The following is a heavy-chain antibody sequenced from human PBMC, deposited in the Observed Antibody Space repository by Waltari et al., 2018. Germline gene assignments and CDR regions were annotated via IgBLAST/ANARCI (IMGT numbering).Heavy chain of an antibody. CDR1: RTAFSQHY. CDR3: AREYCAGECRLFDF. CDR2: IDPNSGAT. D-gene: IGHD2-21*01. J-gene: IGHJ4*02. V-gene: IGHV1-2*02. Sequence: VQLVQSGTEVRRPGAPVKVSCKASRTAFSQHYLHWVRRAPGQGLEWMGWIDPNSGATNYGQKFKDRITLTWDTSVNTVYMELTRLASFDTAVYYCAREYCAGECRLFDFWGQGTGLTVSS.